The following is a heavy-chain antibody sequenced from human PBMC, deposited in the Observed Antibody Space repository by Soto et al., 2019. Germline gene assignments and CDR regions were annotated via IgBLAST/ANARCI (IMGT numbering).Heavy chain of an antibody. J-gene: IGHJ6*02. V-gene: IGHV3-48*03. CDR1: GFTFSSYE. D-gene: IGHD5-12*01. CDR3: ARDRGGYDRLYYYHGMDV. Sequence: PGGSLRLSCAASGFTFSSYEMNWVRQAPGKGLEWVSYISSSGSTIYYADSVKGRFTISRDNAKNSLYLQMSSLRAEDTAVYYCARDRGGYDRLYYYHGMDVWGQGTTVTVSS. CDR2: ISSSGSTI.